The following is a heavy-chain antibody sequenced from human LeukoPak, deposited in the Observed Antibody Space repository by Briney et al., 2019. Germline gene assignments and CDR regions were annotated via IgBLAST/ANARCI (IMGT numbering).Heavy chain of an antibody. V-gene: IGHV3-48*01. CDR2: ISSGGSTV. J-gene: IGHJ4*02. Sequence: GGSLRLSCKASGFTFGSYSMNWVRQAPGQGLEWISYISSGGSTVYYADSVKGRFTVSRDNAENALFLQMNSPRAEDTAVYYCARDMRGGFSSGGANCWGQGALVTVSS. D-gene: IGHD3-10*01. CDR1: GFTFGSYS. CDR3: ARDMRGGFSSGGANC.